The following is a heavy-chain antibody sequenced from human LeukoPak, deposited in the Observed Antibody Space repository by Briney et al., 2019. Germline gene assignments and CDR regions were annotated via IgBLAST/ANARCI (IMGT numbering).Heavy chain of an antibody. D-gene: IGHD7-27*01. J-gene: IGHJ4*02. V-gene: IGHV3-74*01. CDR3: AALGRVDVADY. CDR1: GLTFSRYW. Sequence: PGGSLRLSCAASGLTFSRYWMHWVRQAPGKGLVCVSRINSDGSSTSYADSVKGRFTISRDNAKNTLYLQMNSLRAEDTAVYYCAALGRVDVADYWGQGTLATVSS. CDR2: INSDGSST.